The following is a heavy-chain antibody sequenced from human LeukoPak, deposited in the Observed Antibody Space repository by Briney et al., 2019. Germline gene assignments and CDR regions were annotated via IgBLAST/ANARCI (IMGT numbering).Heavy chain of an antibody. CDR2: INPDGSTT. J-gene: IGHJ4*02. Sequence: GGSLRLSCAASGFTFSNYWMHWVRQDPGKGLVWVSFINPDGSTTNYADSVRGRFTISRDNAKNALYLQMNSLRAEDTAVYYCAKDLHYGSADYWGQGTLVTVSS. V-gene: IGHV3-74*01. D-gene: IGHD3-10*01. CDR1: GFTFSNYW. CDR3: AKDLHYGSADY.